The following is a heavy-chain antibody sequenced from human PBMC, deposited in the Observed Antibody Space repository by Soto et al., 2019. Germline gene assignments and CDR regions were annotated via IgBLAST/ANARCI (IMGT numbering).Heavy chain of an antibody. CDR2: IYHSGST. J-gene: IGHJ6*02. D-gene: IGHD3-3*01. CDR1: GGSISSSNW. V-gene: IGHV4-4*02. CDR3: ARDGAWSGYVYYYYGMDV. Sequence: QVQLQESGPGLVKPSGTLSLTCAVSGGSISSSNWWSWVRQLPGKGLEGIGEIYHSGSTNYNPSLKSRVCISVDKSKIQFSLKLSSVAAADTAVYYCARDGAWSGYVYYYYGMDVWGQVTTVTVSS.